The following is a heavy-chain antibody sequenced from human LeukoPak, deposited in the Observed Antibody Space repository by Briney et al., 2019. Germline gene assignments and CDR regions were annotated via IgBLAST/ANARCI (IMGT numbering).Heavy chain of an antibody. V-gene: IGHV1-18*01. D-gene: IGHD2-15*01. CDR1: GYTFTSYG. J-gene: IGHJ6*02. CDR2: ISAYNGNT. CDR3: ARDGYCSGGSCPRGYYYGMDV. Sequence: GASVKVSCKASGYTFTSYGISWVRQAPGQGLESMGWISAYNGNTNYAQKLQGRVTMTTDTSTSTAYMELRSLRSDDTAVYYCARDGYCSGGSCPRGYYYGMDVWGQGTTVTVSS.